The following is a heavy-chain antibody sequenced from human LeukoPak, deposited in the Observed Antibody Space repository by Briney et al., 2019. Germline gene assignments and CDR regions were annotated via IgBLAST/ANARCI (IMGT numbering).Heavy chain of an antibody. Sequence: AGGSLRLSCAASEFTFSNYWMHWVRHAPGKGLVWVSLINGDGSSTVYADSVKGRFTISRDNAKNTLYLQMNSLRAEDTAVYYCAREDYYDSGSNDYWGQGTLVTVSS. CDR1: EFTFSNYW. V-gene: IGHV3-74*01. D-gene: IGHD3-22*01. CDR3: AREDYYDSGSNDY. J-gene: IGHJ4*02. CDR2: INGDGSST.